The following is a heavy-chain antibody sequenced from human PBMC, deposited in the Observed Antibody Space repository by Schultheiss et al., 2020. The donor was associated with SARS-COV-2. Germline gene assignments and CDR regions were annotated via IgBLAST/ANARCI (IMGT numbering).Heavy chain of an antibody. Sequence: GGSLRLSCAASGFTFSSYAMSWVRQAPGKGLEWVSAFSGSGGSTYYADSVKGRFTISRDNSRNTLYLQMNSLKTEDTAVYYCARDVRPMSSGYFHYWGRGTLVTVSS. CDR3: ARDVRPMSSGYFHY. D-gene: IGHD6-6*01. J-gene: IGHJ4*02. CDR2: FSGSGGST. CDR1: GFTFSSYA. V-gene: IGHV3-23*01.